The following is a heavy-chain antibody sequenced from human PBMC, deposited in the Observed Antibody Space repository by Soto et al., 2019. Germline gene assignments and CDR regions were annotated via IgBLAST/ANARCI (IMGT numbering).Heavy chain of an antibody. D-gene: IGHD3-22*01. CDR2: IYYSGST. J-gene: IGHJ4*02. CDR1: GGSISSYY. Sequence: QVQLQESGPGLVKPSETLSLTCTVSGGSISSYYWSWIRQPPGKGLEWIGYIYYSGSTNYNASLRVRVTIAEDTSKKQLALKLISVADADTAVYYCARLDSSGYYDYWGQGTLVTVSS. CDR3: ARLDSSGYYDY. V-gene: IGHV4-59*08.